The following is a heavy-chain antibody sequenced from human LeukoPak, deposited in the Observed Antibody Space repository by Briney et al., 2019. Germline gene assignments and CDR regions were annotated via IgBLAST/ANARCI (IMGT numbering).Heavy chain of an antibody. D-gene: IGHD1-1*01. CDR3: ARDGPSNGIDY. J-gene: IGHJ4*02. CDR2: INPNSGGI. V-gene: IGHV1-2*02. CDR1: GYTFTGYY. Sequence: GASVKVSCKASGYTFTGYYMHWVRQAPGQGLEWMGWINPNSGGINYAQKFQGRVTMTRDTSISTAYMELSRLRSDDTAVYYRARDGPSNGIDYWGQGTLVTVSS.